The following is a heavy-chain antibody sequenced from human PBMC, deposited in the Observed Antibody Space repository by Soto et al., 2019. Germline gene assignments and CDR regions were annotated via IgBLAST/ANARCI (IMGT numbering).Heavy chain of an antibody. Sequence: EVQLLESGGGLVQPGRSLRLSCAASGFTFSSYAMSWVRQAPGKGLEWVSAISGSGGTTYYAASVKGRFTISRDNSKNTLFLQMNSLRVDDTAVYYCAKFFVGTGGSSGWPWTFHYWGQGTLVTVSS. CDR2: ISGSGGTT. CDR1: GFTFSSYA. V-gene: IGHV3-23*01. D-gene: IGHD6-25*01. J-gene: IGHJ4*02. CDR3: AKFFVGTGGSSGWPWTFHY.